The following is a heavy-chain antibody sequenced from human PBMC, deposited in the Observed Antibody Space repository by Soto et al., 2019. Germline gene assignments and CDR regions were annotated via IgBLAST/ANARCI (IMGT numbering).Heavy chain of an antibody. V-gene: IGHV3-11*06. CDR1: GFTFSDYY. Sequence: QVQLVESGGGLVKPGGSLRLSCAASGFTFSDYYMSWIRQAPGKGLEWVSYISTISGYTNYADSVKGRFTTSRDNAKSSLYLQMNTLRAEDTAVYYCARLYDDYPWTYFDYWGQGTLVTVSS. CDR3: ARLYDDYPWTYFDY. J-gene: IGHJ4*02. D-gene: IGHD4-17*01. CDR2: ISTISGYT.